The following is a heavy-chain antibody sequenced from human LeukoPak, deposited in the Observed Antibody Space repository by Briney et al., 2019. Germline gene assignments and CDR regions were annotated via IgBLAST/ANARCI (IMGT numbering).Heavy chain of an antibody. CDR1: GDSVSSNSAA. CDR3: ARDLGGITIFGVAPFDY. D-gene: IGHD3-3*01. CDR2: TYYRSKWYN. J-gene: IGHJ4*02. V-gene: IGHV6-1*01. Sequence: SQTLSLTCAISGDSVSSNSAAWNWIRQSPSRGLEWLGRTYYRSKWYNDYAVSVKSRITINPDTSKNQFSLQLNSVTPEDTAVYYCARDLGGITIFGVAPFDYWGQGTLVTVSS.